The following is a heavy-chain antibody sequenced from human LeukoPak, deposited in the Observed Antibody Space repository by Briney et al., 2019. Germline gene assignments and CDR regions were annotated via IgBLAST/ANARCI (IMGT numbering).Heavy chain of an antibody. CDR1: GGSISSGSYY. CDR2: IYTSGST. J-gene: IGHJ4*02. D-gene: IGHD3-10*01. CDR3: AGNYYGSGSYYSEDRY. V-gene: IGHV4-61*02. Sequence: SETLSLTCTVSGGSISSGSYYWSWIRQPAGKGLEWIGRIYTSGSTNYNPSLKSRVTISVDTSKNQFSLKLSSVTAADTAIYYCAGNYYGSGSYYSEDRYWGQGTLVTVSS.